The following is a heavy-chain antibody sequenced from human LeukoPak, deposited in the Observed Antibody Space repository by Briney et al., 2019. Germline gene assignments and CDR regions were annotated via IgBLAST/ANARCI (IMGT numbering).Heavy chain of an antibody. J-gene: IGHJ4*02. CDR2: IYYSGST. CDR3: ARHREYSSSFDY. V-gene: IGHV4-30-4*01. D-gene: IGHD6-6*01. CDR1: GGSISSGDYY. Sequence: NPSQTLSLTSTVSGGSISSGDYYWSWIRQPPGKGLEWIGYIYYSGSTYYNPSLKSRVTISVDTSKNQFSLKLSSVTAADTAVYYCARHREYSSSFDYWGQGTLVAVSS.